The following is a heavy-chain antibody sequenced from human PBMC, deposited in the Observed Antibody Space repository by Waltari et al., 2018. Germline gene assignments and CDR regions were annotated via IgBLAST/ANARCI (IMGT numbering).Heavy chain of an antibody. D-gene: IGHD2-8*01. CDR2: VNPERGTS. Sequence: QVQLVQSGAEVKKPGASVKVSCKASGYTFTSYDINWVRQAPGQGLEWLGWVNPERGTSGYARKFQGRVTLTRTTSKRTAYMELSSLRSDDTAVYYCVRQVNGLDGWGQGP. V-gene: IGHV1-8*02. CDR3: VRQVNGLDG. CDR1: GYTFTSYD. J-gene: IGHJ6*02.